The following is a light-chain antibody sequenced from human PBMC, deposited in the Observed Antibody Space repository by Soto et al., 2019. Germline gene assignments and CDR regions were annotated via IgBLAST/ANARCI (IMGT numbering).Light chain of an antibody. V-gene: IGKV3-15*01. CDR3: QQYNNWPRT. CDR2: GAS. Sequence: EIVMTQSPATLSVSPGERATLSCRASQSVSSDLAWYHQKPGQAPRLLTYGASTRATGIPARFSGSGSGTEFTLTINSLQYEDFAVYYCQQYNNWPRTFGQGTKADIK. CDR1: QSVSSD. J-gene: IGKJ1*01.